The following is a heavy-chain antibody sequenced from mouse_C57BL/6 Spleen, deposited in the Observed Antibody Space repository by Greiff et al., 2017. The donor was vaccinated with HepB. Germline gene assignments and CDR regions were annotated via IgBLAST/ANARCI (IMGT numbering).Heavy chain of an antibody. CDR1: GYTFTSYG. D-gene: IGHD1-1*01. V-gene: IGHV1-81*01. CDR3: ARGGYYYGSSYPWYFDV. J-gene: IGHJ1*03. Sequence: QVQLKESGAELARPGASVKLSCKASGYTFTSYGISWVKQRPGQGLEWIGEIYPRSGNTYYNEKFKGKATLTADKSSSTAYMELRSLTSEDSAVYFCARGGYYYGSSYPWYFDVWGTGTTVTVSS. CDR2: IYPRSGNT.